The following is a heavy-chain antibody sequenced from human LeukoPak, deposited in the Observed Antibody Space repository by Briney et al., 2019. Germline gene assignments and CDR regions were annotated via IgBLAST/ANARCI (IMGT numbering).Heavy chain of an antibody. CDR2: IYYSGNT. D-gene: IGHD3-3*01. V-gene: IGHV4-59*01. CDR3: ARGYDFWSGFDY. Sequence: PSETLSLTCTVSGGSISSYYWSWIRQPPGKGLEGIGYIYYSGNTNYNPSPKRRVTISVDMSKNQFSLKLSSVTAADTAVYYCARGYDFWSGFDYWGQGTLITVSS. CDR1: GGSISSYY. J-gene: IGHJ4*02.